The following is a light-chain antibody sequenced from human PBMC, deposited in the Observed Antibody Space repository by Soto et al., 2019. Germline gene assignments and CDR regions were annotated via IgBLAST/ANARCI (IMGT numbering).Light chain of an antibody. V-gene: IGKV3-20*01. CDR3: QQYGSSPLP. Sequence: GTLSLSTKESATLFGRASHTISTNYLAWYQQKPGQAPRLLIYGASSRATGIPDRFSGSGSGTDFTLTISRLEPEDFAVYYCQQYGSSPLPFGQG. CDR1: HTISTNY. CDR2: GAS. J-gene: IGKJ5*01.